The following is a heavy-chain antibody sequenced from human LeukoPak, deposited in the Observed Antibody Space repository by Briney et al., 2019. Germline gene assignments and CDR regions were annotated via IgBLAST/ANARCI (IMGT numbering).Heavy chain of an antibody. J-gene: IGHJ4*02. D-gene: IGHD6-13*01. CDR2: ISSSSSYI. CDR3: ARDRFGSYSSSWTDY. CDR1: GFTFSSYS. V-gene: IGHV3-21*01. Sequence: GGSLRPSCAASGFTFSSYSMKWVRQAPGKGLEWQSSISSSSSYIYYADSVKGRFTISRDNAKNSLYLQMNSLRAEDTAVYYCARDRFGSYSSSWTDYWGQGTLVTVSS.